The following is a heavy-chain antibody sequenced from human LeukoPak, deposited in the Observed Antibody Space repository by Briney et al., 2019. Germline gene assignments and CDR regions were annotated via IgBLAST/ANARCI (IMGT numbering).Heavy chain of an antibody. Sequence: GGSLRLSCAASGFTFSSYWMSWVRQAPGKGLEWVANIKHDGSEKYYVDSVKGRFTISRDNAKNSLYLQMNSLRAEDTAVYYCARAPRFGSGWYFDYWGQGTLVTVPS. J-gene: IGHJ4*02. D-gene: IGHD3-22*01. V-gene: IGHV3-7*01. CDR3: ARAPRFGSGWYFDY. CDR1: GFTFSSYW. CDR2: IKHDGSEK.